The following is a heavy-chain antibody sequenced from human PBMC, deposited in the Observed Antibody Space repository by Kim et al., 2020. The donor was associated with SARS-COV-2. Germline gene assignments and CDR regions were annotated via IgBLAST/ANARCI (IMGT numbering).Heavy chain of an antibody. D-gene: IGHD1-7*01. CDR1: GFTFSSYD. CDR3: ARGIEAGTTYYYYGMDV. CDR2: IGTAGDT. V-gene: IGHV3-13*04. Sequence: GGSLRLSCAASGFTFSSYDMHWVRQATGKGLEWVSAIGTAGDTYYPGSVKGRFTISRENAKNSLYLQMNSLRAGDTAVYYCARGIEAGTTYYYYGMDVWGQGTTVTVSS. J-gene: IGHJ6*02.